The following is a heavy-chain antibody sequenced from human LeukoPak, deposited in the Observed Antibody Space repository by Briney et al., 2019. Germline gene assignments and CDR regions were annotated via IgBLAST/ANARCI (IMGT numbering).Heavy chain of an antibody. CDR2: IYYSGST. CDR3: ASFNRGSTSSDY. D-gene: IGHD2-2*01. Sequence: SETLSLTCIVSGGSISSGGYYWSWIRQHPGKGLEWIGYIYYSGSTYYNPSLKSRVTISVDTSKNQFSLKLTSVTAADTAVYYCASFNRGSTSSDYWGQGTLVTVSS. V-gene: IGHV4-31*03. CDR1: GGSISSGGYY. J-gene: IGHJ4*02.